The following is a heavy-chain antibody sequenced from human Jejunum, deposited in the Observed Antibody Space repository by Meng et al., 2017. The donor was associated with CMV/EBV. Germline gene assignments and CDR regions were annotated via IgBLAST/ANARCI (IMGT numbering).Heavy chain of an antibody. D-gene: IGHD2-2*02. CDR2: INTNTGNP. Sequence: SGYTFTSYAMNWVRQAPGQGLEWMGWINTNTGNPTYAQGFTGRFVFSLDTSVSTAYLQISSLKAEDTAVYYCARKIGDTSCLWWFDPWGQGTLVTVSS. CDR3: ARKIGDTSCLWWFDP. J-gene: IGHJ5*02. V-gene: IGHV7-4-1*02. CDR1: GYTFTSYA.